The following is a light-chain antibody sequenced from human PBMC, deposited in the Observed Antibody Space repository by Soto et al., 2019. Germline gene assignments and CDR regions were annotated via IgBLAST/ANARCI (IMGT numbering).Light chain of an antibody. CDR3: QQYGSSSYT. V-gene: IGKV3-20*01. J-gene: IGKJ2*01. CDR2: GAS. CDR1: QSVSSTY. Sequence: EIVWTQSPGTLSLSPGERATLSCRASQSVSSTYLAWYQQNHGQAPRLLIYGASSRATGIPDRFSGSGSGTEFTLTISRLEPEDFAVYFCQQYGSSSYTLGQGTKLEIK.